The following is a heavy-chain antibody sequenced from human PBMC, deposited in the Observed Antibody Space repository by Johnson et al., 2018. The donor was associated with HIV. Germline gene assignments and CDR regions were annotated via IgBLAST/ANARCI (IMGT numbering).Heavy chain of an antibody. V-gene: IGHV3-33*01. CDR2: IWYDGSNK. J-gene: IGHJ3*02. Sequence: QVQLVESGGGVVQPGRSLRLSCAASGFTFDTYGMHWVRQAPGKGLEWVAVIWYDGSNKYYADSVKGRFTISRDNSNNTLYLQMDSLRAEETAVYYCAREAYCSGGSCYDACDIWGQGTMVTVSS. CDR1: GFTFDTYG. CDR3: AREAYCSGGSCYDACDI. D-gene: IGHD2-15*01.